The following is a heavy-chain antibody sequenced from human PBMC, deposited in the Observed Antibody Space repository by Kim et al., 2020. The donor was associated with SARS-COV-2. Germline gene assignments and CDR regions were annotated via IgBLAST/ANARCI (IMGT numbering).Heavy chain of an antibody. Sequence: GRFTISRDNSKNSLYLQMNSLRAEDTAVYYCARDLRVVVCATLNYYGMDVWGQGTTVTVSS. CDR3: ARDLRVVVCATLNYYGMDV. D-gene: IGHD2-21*01. J-gene: IGHJ6*02. V-gene: IGHV3-11*06.